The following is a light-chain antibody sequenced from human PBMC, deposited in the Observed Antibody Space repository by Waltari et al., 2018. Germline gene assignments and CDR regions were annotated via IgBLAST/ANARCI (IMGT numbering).Light chain of an antibody. V-gene: IGLV7-43*01. CDR2: SKS. Sequence: QTVVTQEPSLTVSPGGTVTLTCASSTGAVTSGYYPNWFQQKPGQAPRALIYSKSKKHAWTPARFSGSLLGGKAALTLSGVQPEDEAEYYCLLYYGGAVVFGGGTKLTVL. J-gene: IGLJ2*01. CDR1: TGAVTSGYY. CDR3: LLYYGGAVV.